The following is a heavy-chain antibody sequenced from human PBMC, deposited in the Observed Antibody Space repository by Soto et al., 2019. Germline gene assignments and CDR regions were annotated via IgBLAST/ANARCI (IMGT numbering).Heavy chain of an antibody. CDR1: GGSISSGGYY. J-gene: IGHJ3*02. CDR3: ARPSGGVTTFAFDI. D-gene: IGHD4-17*01. V-gene: IGHV4-31*03. Sequence: TLSLTCTVSGGSISSGGYYWSWIRQHPGKGLEWIGYIYYSGSTYYNPSLKSRVTISVDTSKNQFSLKLSSVTAADTAVYYCARPSGGVTTFAFDIWGQGTMVTVSS. CDR2: IYYSGST.